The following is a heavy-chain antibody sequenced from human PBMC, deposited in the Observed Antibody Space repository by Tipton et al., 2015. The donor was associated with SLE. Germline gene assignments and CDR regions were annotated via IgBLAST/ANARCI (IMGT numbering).Heavy chain of an antibody. V-gene: IGHV4-4*08. D-gene: IGHD6-13*01. CDR3: ARENVAADGALDV. CDR2: IYSSGST. J-gene: IGHJ3*01. CDR1: GGSISSYY. Sequence: TLSLTCTVSGGSISSYYWSWIRQPPGKGLEWIGYIYSSGSTNYNPSLKSRVTISVDTSKNQFSLKLSSVTAADTAVYYCARENVAADGALDVWGQGTMVTVSS.